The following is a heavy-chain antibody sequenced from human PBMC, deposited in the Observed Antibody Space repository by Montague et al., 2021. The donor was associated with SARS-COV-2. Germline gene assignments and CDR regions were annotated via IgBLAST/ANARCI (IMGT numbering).Heavy chain of an antibody. D-gene: IGHD3-10*01. J-gene: IGHJ6*02. CDR3: ARDREITMVRGAPLYGMDV. CDR1: GFTFSSYS. CDR2: ISYDGSNK. Sequence: SRRLSCAASGFTFSSYSMHWVRQAPGKGLEWVAVISYDGSNKYYADSVKGRFTISRDNSKNTLYLQMNSLRAEVTAVYYCARDREITMVRGAPLYGMDVWGQGTTVTVSS. V-gene: IGHV3-30-3*01.